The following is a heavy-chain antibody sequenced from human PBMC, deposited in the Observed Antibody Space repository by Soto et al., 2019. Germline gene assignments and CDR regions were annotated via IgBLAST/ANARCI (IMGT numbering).Heavy chain of an antibody. CDR2: INYNSGSV. CDR3: AKDISLRGWVYLVVGY. J-gene: IGHJ4*02. CDR1: GFTFDVYA. Sequence: EVQLVESGGGWVQPGRSLRLSCAASGFTFDVYAMHWVRQAPGKGLEWGAGINYNSGSVGYADSVKGRFTISRDNAKNSLHLQMNSLRAEDTAVYYCAKDISLRGWVYLVVGYCVQGTLVTVS. D-gene: IGHD6-13*01. V-gene: IGHV3-9*01.